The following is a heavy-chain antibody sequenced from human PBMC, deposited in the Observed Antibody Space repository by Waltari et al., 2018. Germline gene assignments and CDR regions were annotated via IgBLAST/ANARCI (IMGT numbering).Heavy chain of an antibody. CDR3: ARDKGFYDVLPGRGWFDP. CDR2: IYHPGTT. J-gene: IGHJ5*02. D-gene: IGHD3-9*01. CDR1: NYSITSGYF. Sequence: QVQLQESGPGLVKPSETLSLTCTVSNYSITSGYFWGWIRQSPGKGLEWIGSIYHPGTTYFNPSLKSRVTISIDTSKKQFSLRLRSVTAADTGVYFCARDKGFYDVLPGRGWFDPWGQGTLVTVSS. V-gene: IGHV4-38-2*02.